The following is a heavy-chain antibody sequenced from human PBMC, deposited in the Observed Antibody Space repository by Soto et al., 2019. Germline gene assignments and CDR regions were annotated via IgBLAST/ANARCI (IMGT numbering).Heavy chain of an antibody. CDR2: INPTDGST. V-gene: IGHV1-46*01. CDR1: GYTFTNFH. CDR3: ARRAGSGSFWDFFAH. J-gene: IGHJ4*02. Sequence: GASVKVSCKASGYTFTNFHMHWARQAPGQGPEWMGIINPTDGSTTYAQRFRGRVTMTRDMSTSTFYMELSSLTSEDTAVYYCARRAGSGSFWDFFAHWGQGALVTVSS. D-gene: IGHD1-26*01.